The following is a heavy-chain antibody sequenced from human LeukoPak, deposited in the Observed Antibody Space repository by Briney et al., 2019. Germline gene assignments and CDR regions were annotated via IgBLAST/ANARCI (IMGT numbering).Heavy chain of an antibody. CDR3: ARRSATRGHYYGMDV. CDR2: IYYSGST. Sequence: SETLSLTCTVSGGSISGYYWSWIRQPPGKGLEYIGYIYYSGSTNYNPSLKSRVTISVDTSKSQFSLQMRSVTAADTAVYYCARRSATRGHYYGMDVWGQGTTVTVSS. CDR1: GGSISGYY. V-gene: IGHV4-59*08. J-gene: IGHJ6*02. D-gene: IGHD5-24*01.